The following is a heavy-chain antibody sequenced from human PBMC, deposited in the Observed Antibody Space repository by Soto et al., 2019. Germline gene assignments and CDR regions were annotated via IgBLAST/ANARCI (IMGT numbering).Heavy chain of an antibody. Sequence: EVQLVESGGGLVQPGGSLRLSCAASGFTFSDHYMDWVLQAPGKGLEWVGRTRNKANSYTTEYAASVKGRFTISRDDSKNSLYLQMNSLKTEDTAVYYCASVAGAHDYWGQGTLVTVSS. D-gene: IGHD1-26*01. CDR2: TRNKANSYTT. CDR3: ASVAGAHDY. J-gene: IGHJ4*02. CDR1: GFTFSDHY. V-gene: IGHV3-72*01.